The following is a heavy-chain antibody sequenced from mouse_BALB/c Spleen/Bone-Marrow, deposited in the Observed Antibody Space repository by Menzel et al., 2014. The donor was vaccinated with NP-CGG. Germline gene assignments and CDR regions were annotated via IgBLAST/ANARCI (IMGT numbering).Heavy chain of an antibody. CDR3: ARNYDYDGGYYAMDY. Sequence: VQLQQSGAELAKPGASVKMSCKASGYNFISYWMHWVKQSPGQGLEWIGYINPSTGYTEYNQKFKDKATLTADKSSSKAYMQLGSLTSEDSAVYYCARNYDYDGGYYAMDYWGQGTSVTVSS. J-gene: IGHJ4*01. V-gene: IGHV1-7*01. D-gene: IGHD2-4*01. CDR1: GYNFISYW. CDR2: INPSTGYT.